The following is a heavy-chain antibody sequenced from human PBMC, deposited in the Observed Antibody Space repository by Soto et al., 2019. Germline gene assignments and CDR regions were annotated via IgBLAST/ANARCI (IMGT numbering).Heavy chain of an antibody. CDR2: ISHDGSNK. Sequence: QIEVMESGGGVVQPGGSLRLSCAASGFTLSKYDMHWVRQAPGKGLEWVAMISHDGSNKYSGDSVKDRFIISRDNSKNSLYLQINRLRADDTALYYCAKIGGQRDALDVWGQGTMVVASS. V-gene: IGHV3-30*18. D-gene: IGHD3-16*01. J-gene: IGHJ3*01. CDR1: GFTLSKYD. CDR3: AKIGGQRDALDV.